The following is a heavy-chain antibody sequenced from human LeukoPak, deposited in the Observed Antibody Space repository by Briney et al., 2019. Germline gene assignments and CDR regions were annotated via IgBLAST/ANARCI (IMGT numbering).Heavy chain of an antibody. CDR3: ARGVGNGYSGYGFRWYDL. Sequence: PGGSLRLSCAASGFTFSSYSMNWVRQAPGKGLEWVAVMWSDRDDQYYADSVKGRFTISRDNSKNTLNLQMNSLRVEDTALYYCARGVGNGYSGYGFRWYDLWGQGTLVTVSS. J-gene: IGHJ5*02. V-gene: IGHV3-33*08. CDR2: MWSDRDDQ. CDR1: GFTFSSYS. D-gene: IGHD5-12*01.